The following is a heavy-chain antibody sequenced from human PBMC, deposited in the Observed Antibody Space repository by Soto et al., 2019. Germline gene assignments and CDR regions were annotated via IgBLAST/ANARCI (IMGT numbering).Heavy chain of an antibody. CDR1: GGSFSGYS. D-gene: IGHD3-10*01. V-gene: IGHV4-34*01. CDR3: ARGDYYGAYYYYGMDV. CDR2: INHSGST. Sequence: QVQLQQWGAGLLKPSETLSLTCAVYGGSFSGYSWSWIRQPPGKGLEWIGEINHSGSTNYNPSLKSRVTIAVDMSKNQFSLKLSSVTAADTAVYYCARGDYYGAYYYYGMDVWGQGTTVTVSS. J-gene: IGHJ6*02.